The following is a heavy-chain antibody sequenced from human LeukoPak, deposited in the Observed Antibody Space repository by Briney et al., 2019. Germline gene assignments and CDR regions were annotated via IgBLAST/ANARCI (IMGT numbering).Heavy chain of an antibody. CDR1: GGSFSGYY. CDR2: INHSGST. J-gene: IGHJ6*03. CDR3: ARGVRLYNYYYMDV. Sequence: SETLSLTCAVYGGSFSGYYWSWLRQPPGKGLEWIGEINHSGSTNYNPSLKSRVTISVDTSKNQFSLKLSSVTAADTAVYYCARGVRLYNYYYMDVWGKGTTVTVSS. V-gene: IGHV4-34*01. D-gene: IGHD6-25*01.